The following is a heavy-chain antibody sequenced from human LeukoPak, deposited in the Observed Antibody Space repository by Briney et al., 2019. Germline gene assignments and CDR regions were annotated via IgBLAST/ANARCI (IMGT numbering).Heavy chain of an antibody. V-gene: IGHV1-2*04. J-gene: IGHJ3*02. CDR3: ARDLESYGSGSLGSAFDI. Sequence: ASVKVSCKASGYTFTGYYMHWVRQAPGQGLEWMGWINPNSGGTNYAQKFQGWVTMTRDTSISTAYMELSSLRSEDTAVYYCARDLESYGSGSLGSAFDIWGQGTMVTVSS. D-gene: IGHD3-10*01. CDR1: GYTFTGYY. CDR2: INPNSGGT.